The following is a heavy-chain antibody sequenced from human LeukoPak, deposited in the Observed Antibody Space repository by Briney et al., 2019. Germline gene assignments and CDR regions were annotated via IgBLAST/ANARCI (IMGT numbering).Heavy chain of an antibody. D-gene: IGHD5-12*01. CDR3: AQSGGYDDY. V-gene: IGHV3-9*01. CDR2: ISWNSGSI. CDR1: GSTFDDYA. Sequence: GGSLRLSCAASGSTFDDYAMHWVRQAPGKGLEWVSGISWNSGSIGYADSVKGRFTISRDNAKNSLYLQMNSLRAEDTALYYCAQSGGYDDYWGQGTLVTVSS. J-gene: IGHJ4*02.